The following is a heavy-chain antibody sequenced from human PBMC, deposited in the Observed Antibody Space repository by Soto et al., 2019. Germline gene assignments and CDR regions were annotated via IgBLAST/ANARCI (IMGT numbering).Heavy chain of an antibody. V-gene: IGHV3-11*01. CDR2: ISGNGEVI. J-gene: IGHJ4*02. CDR1: EFTFSDYY. D-gene: IGHD4-17*01. CDR3: ARDVDADFRTDFDY. Sequence: GGSLRLSCAASEFTFSDYYIHWIRRAPGKGLEWISYISGNGEVIQYAASARGRFTISRDNAENSVYLEMESLRDEDTALYYCARDVDADFRTDFDYWGRGTLVTVSS.